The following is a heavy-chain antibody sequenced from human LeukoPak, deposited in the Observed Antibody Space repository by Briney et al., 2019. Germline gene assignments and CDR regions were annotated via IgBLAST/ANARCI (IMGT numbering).Heavy chain of an antibody. J-gene: IGHJ4*02. CDR3: ARGAYWSGGSCYFDC. D-gene: IGHD2-15*01. CDR2: IYYSGST. V-gene: IGHV4-31*03. Sequence: SETLSLTCTVSGCSISSGGYYWSWIRQHPGKGLERNGYIYYSGSTYYNPSLKSRVTISVDTSKNQFSLKLSSVTAADTAVYYWARGAYWSGGSCYFDCWGQGTLVTVSS. CDR1: GCSISSGGYY.